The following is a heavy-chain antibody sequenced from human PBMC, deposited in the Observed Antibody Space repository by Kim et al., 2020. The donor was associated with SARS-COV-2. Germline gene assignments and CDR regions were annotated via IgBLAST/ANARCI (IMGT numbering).Heavy chain of an antibody. V-gene: IGHV1-69*13. CDR1: GGTFSSYA. CDR3: ARRTMVRGVIMAWFDP. CDR2: IIPIFGTA. D-gene: IGHD3-10*01. Sequence: SVKVSCKASGGTFSSYAISWVRQAPGQGLEWMGGIIPIFGTANYAQKFQGRVTITADESTSTAYMELSSLRSEDTAVYYCARRTMVRGVIMAWFDPWGQGTLVTVSS. J-gene: IGHJ5*02.